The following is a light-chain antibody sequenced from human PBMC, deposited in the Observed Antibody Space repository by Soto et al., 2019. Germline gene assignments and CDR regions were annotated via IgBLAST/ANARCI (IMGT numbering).Light chain of an antibody. CDR2: DVT. CDR3: SSYTSSGSFL. Sequence: KGPKLMIYDVTNRPSGVSDRFSGSKSGNTASLTISGLQAEDEADYYCSSYTSSGSFLFGGGTKVTVL. V-gene: IGLV2-14*03. J-gene: IGLJ2*01.